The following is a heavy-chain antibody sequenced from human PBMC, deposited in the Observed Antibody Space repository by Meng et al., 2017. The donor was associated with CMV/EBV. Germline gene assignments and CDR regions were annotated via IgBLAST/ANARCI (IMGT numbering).Heavy chain of an antibody. J-gene: IGHJ4*02. CDR1: GFSLRTSGVG. Sequence: HMTINEVGPTLLNPHLTLLRTGTFSGFSLRTSGVGVGWIRQPPGKALEWLVFIYWDDDKRYSPSLKSRLTITKDTSKNQVVLTMTNMDPVDTATYYCARGGLRGFDYWGQGTLVTVSS. CDR3: ARGGLRGFDY. CDR2: IYWDDDK. V-gene: IGHV2-5*02. D-gene: IGHD4-17*01.